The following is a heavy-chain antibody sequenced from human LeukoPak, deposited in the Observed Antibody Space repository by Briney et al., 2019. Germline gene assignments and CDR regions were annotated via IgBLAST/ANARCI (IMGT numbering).Heavy chain of an antibody. J-gene: IGHJ4*02. CDR2: IRYDGSNK. D-gene: IGHD6-13*01. V-gene: IGHV3-30*02. Sequence: PGGSLRLSCAASGFTFSSYGMHWVRQAPGKGLEWVAFIRYDGSNKYYADSVKGRFTISRDNSKNTLDLQMNSLRAEDTAVYYCAKFGRYSSSWFDYWGQGTLVTVSS. CDR3: AKFGRYSSSWFDY. CDR1: GFTFSSYG.